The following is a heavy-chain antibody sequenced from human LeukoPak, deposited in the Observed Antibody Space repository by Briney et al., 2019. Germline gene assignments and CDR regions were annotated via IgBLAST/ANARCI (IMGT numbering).Heavy chain of an antibody. CDR2: IIPIFGTA. Sequence: ASVKASCKASGGTFSSYAISWVRQAPGQGLEWMGGIIPIFGTANYAQKFQGRVTITADESTSTAYMELSSLRSEDTAVYYCALTVSDIVVVGGYYYYMDVWGKGTTVTVSS. CDR3: ALTVSDIVVVGGYYYYMDV. J-gene: IGHJ6*03. V-gene: IGHV1-69*13. CDR1: GGTFSSYA. D-gene: IGHD2-2*01.